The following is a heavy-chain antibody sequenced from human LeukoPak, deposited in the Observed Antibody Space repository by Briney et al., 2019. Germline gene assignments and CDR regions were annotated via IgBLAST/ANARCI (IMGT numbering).Heavy chain of an antibody. Sequence: SETLSLTCTVSGGSISSGGYYWSWIHQHPGKGLEWIGYIYYSGSTYYNPSLKSRVTISVDTSKNQFSLKLSSVTAADTAVYYCARDQYDILTGYNAGWFDPWGQGTLVTVSS. V-gene: IGHV4-31*03. CDR1: GGSISSGGYY. J-gene: IGHJ5*02. CDR2: IYYSGST. D-gene: IGHD3-9*01. CDR3: ARDQYDILTGYNAGWFDP.